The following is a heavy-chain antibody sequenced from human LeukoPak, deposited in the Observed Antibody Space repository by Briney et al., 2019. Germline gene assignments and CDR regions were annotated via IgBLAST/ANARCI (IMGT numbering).Heavy chain of an antibody. D-gene: IGHD1-26*01. V-gene: IGHV3-48*01. CDR2: ISSSSSTI. CDR3: ARGSGSYSFNLLGFDP. Sequence: PGRSLRLSCAASGFTFSSYSMNWVRQAPGKGLEWVSYISSSSSTIYDADSVKGRFTISRDNAKNSLYLQMNSLRAEDTAVYYCARGSGSYSFNLLGFDPWGQGTLVTVSS. J-gene: IGHJ5*02. CDR1: GFTFSSYS.